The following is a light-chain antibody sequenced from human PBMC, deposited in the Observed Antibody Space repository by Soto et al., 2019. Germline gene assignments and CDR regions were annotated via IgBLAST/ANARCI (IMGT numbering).Light chain of an antibody. V-gene: IGLV2-14*01. CDR3: SSYRGSSTPVV. CDR1: SSDVGGYNY. J-gene: IGLJ2*01. CDR2: AVR. Sequence: QSALTQPASVSGSPGQSITISCTGTSSDVGGYNYVSWYQQHPGKAPKLMIYAVRNRPSGVSKRFSGSKSGNTASLTISGLQAEDEADYDGSSYRGSSTPVVFCGGTKLTVL.